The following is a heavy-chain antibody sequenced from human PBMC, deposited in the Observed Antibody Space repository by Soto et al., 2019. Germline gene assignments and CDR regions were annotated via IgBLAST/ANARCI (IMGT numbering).Heavy chain of an antibody. CDR2: ISGSGGST. CDR3: AKHSSMGEWLPFFDI. J-gene: IGHJ3*02. Sequence: GGSLRLSCAASEFTFSSYAMSWVRQAPGKGLEWVSAISGSGGSTYYADPVKGRFTISRDNSKNTLYLQMNSLRAEDTAVYYCAKHSSMGEWLPFFDIWGQGTMVTVSS. V-gene: IGHV3-23*01. CDR1: EFTFSSYA. D-gene: IGHD3-3*01.